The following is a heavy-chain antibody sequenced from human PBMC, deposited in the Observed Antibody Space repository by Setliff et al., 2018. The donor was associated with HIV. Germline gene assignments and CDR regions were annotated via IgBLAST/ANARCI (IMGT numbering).Heavy chain of an antibody. Sequence: PSETLSLTCAVSGYSISSGYHWGWIRQPPGKGLEWIGTIYHSGSTYYNPSLKSRLTISVDASKNQFSLKLNSVTAADTAVYYCARGMVRGVSPYDYWGQGTLVTVSS. D-gene: IGHD3-10*01. J-gene: IGHJ4*02. CDR2: IYHSGST. CDR3: ARGMVRGVSPYDY. CDR1: GYSISSGYH. V-gene: IGHV4-38-2*01.